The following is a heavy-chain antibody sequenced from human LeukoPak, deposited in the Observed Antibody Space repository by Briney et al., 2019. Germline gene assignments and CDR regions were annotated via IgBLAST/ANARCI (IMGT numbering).Heavy chain of an antibody. V-gene: IGHV1-24*01. D-gene: IGHD2-21*01. CDR3: ATDLSPEGCGGDCFDY. J-gene: IGHJ4*02. Sequence: ASVKVSCKVSGYTLTELSMHWVRQAPGKGLERMGGFDPEDGETIYAQKFQGRVTMTEDTSTDTAYMELSSLRSEDTAVYYCATDLSPEGCGGDCFDYWGQGTLVTVSS. CDR2: FDPEDGET. CDR1: GYTLTELS.